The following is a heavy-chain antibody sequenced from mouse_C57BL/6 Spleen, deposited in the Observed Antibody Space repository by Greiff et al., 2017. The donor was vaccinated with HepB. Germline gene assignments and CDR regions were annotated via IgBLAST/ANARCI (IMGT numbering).Heavy chain of an antibody. Sequence: EVKLMESGGGLVQPKGSLKLSCAASGFSFNTYAMNWVRQAPGKGLEWVARIRSKSNNYATYYADSVKDRFTISRDDSESMLYLQMNNLKTEDTAMYYCVRPNYDYDGEFAYWGQGTLVTVSA. V-gene: IGHV10-1*01. CDR2: IRSKSNNYAT. CDR1: GFSFNTYA. CDR3: VRPNYDYDGEFAY. D-gene: IGHD2-4*01. J-gene: IGHJ3*01.